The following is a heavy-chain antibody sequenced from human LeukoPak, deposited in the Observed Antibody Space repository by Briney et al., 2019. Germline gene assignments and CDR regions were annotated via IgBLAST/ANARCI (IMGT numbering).Heavy chain of an antibody. CDR1: GFTFSSYA. CDR3: AKFSRDYHDY. V-gene: IGHV3-23*01. J-gene: IGHJ4*02. CDR2: IYADGRSI. Sequence: GGSLRLSCAASGFTFSSYAMNWVRQAPGKGLEWMSLIYADGRSIYYADSVKGRFTISRDNSKNTLYLQMNSLRAEDTAVYYCAKFSRDYHDYWGQGTLVTVSS.